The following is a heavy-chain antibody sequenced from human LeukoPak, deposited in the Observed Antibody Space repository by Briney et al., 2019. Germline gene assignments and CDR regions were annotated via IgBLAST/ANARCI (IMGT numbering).Heavy chain of an antibody. CDR2: IYYSGST. CDR3: ARLNNEFWY. V-gene: IGHV4-39*01. CDR1: GGSISSSSYY. D-gene: IGHD3-3*01. J-gene: IGHJ4*02. Sequence: SETLSLTCTVSGGSISSSSYYWGWIRRPPGKGLEWIGSIYYSGSTYSNPSLKSRVTIFVDTSKNQFSLKLTSVTAADTGVYYCARLNNEFWYWGQGTLVTVSS.